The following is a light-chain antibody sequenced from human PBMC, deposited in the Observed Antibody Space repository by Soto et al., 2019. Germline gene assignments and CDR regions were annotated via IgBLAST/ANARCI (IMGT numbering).Light chain of an antibody. CDR3: QFSRT. Sequence: EIVLTQSPGTLSLSPREIATLSCRASQSVSSSYLAWYQQKAGQAPRLLLYGASNRATGIPDRFSGSGSGTDFTLTVSRLDPEDFAAYYCQFSRTFGQGTKVEIK. V-gene: IGKV3-20*01. CDR1: QSVSSSY. CDR2: GAS. J-gene: IGKJ1*01.